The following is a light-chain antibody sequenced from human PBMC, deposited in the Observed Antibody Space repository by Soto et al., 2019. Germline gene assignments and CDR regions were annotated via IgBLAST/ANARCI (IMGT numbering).Light chain of an antibody. CDR2: DAS. CDR1: QSVFIS. Sequence: EIVLTQSPATLSVSPGEIATLSCMGSQSVFISLAWFQQKPGQVPRLLIYDASTRATGIPARFSGSGSGTEFTLTISSLQPDDFATYYCQQYNSYSRTFGQGTKVDIK. V-gene: IGKV3-15*01. CDR3: QQYNSYSRT. J-gene: IGKJ1*01.